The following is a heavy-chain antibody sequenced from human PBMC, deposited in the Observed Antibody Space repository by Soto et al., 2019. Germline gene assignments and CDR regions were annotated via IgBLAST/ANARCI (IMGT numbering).Heavy chain of an antibody. CDR2: ISGSDGKT. D-gene: IGHD3-3*01. CDR1: GFSFGSYA. Sequence: PGWSLRLSCASSGFSFGSYALSWVRQAPGKGLEWVSTISGSDGKTFYADSVKGRFSISRDTSQNTLYLQMNSLRADDTAIYYCARWSYLDYWGQGTRLTVSS. J-gene: IGHJ4*02. CDR3: ARWSYLDY. V-gene: IGHV3-23*01.